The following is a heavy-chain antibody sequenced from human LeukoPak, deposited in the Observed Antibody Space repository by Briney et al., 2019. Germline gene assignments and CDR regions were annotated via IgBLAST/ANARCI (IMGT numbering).Heavy chain of an antibody. J-gene: IGHJ4*02. V-gene: IGHV3-48*01. D-gene: IGHD3-16*01. CDR1: GFTFSSYS. CDR3: ARDLGGGAFDY. CDR2: ISSSSSTI. Sequence: AGGSLRLSCAASGFTFSSYSMNWVRQAPGKGLEWVSYISSSSSTIYYADSVEGRFIISRDNAKNSLYLQMNSLRAEDTAVYYCARDLGGGAFDYWGQGTLVTVSS.